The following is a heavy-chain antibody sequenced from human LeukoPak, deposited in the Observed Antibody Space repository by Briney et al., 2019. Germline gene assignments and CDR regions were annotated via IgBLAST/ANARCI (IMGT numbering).Heavy chain of an antibody. D-gene: IGHD3-22*01. CDR1: GGSISSGDYY. V-gene: IGHV4-30-4*01. J-gene: IGHJ4*02. Sequence: PSQTLSLTCTVSGGSISSGDYYWRWIRQPPGKGLEWIGYIYYSGSTFYNPSLKSRVIISVDTSKNQFSLKLSSVTAADTAVYYCARESRPTFYYDSSGYYPDYWGQGTLVTVSS. CDR3: ARESRPTFYYDSSGYYPDY. CDR2: IYYSGST.